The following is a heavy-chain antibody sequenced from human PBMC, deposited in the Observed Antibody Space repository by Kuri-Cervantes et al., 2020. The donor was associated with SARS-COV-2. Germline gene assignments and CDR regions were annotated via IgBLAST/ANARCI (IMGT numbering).Heavy chain of an antibody. Sequence: ASVKVSCKASGYTFTSYAMHWVRQAPGQRLEWMGWINAGNGNTKYSQKFQGRVAITRDTSASTAYMELSSLRAEDTAVYYCARSGRSLLYWRPMTRVDWFDPWGHGTRVNGYS. CDR1: GYTFTSYA. CDR2: INAGNGNT. J-gene: IGHJ5*02. V-gene: IGHV1-3*01. D-gene: IGHD3-3*01. CDR3: ARSGRSLLYWRPMTRVDWFDP.